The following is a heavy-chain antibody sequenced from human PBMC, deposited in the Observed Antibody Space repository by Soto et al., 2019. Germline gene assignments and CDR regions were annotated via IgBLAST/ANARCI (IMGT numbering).Heavy chain of an antibody. J-gene: IGHJ4*02. CDR2: IYYSGST. CDR3: AREKSYGSGTYYFDY. Sequence: SETLSLTCTVSGGSISSYYWSWIRQPPGKGLEWIGYIYYSGSTNYNPSLKSRVTISVDTSKNQFSLKLSSVTAADTAVYYCAREKSYGSGTYYFDYWGQGTLVTVSS. V-gene: IGHV4-59*01. D-gene: IGHD3-10*01. CDR1: GGSISSYY.